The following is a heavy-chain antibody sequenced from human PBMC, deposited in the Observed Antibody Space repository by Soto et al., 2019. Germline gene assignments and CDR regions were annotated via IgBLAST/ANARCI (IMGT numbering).Heavy chain of an antibody. V-gene: IGHV4-34*01. Sequence: PSETLSLTCAVYGGSFSGYYWSWIRQPPGKGLEWIGEINHSGSTNYNPSLKSRVTISVDTSKNQFSLKLSSVTAADTAVYYCARGQQGYSYGYFDYWGQGTLVTVFS. D-gene: IGHD5-18*01. CDR2: INHSGST. CDR3: ARGQQGYSYGYFDY. J-gene: IGHJ4*02. CDR1: GGSFSGYY.